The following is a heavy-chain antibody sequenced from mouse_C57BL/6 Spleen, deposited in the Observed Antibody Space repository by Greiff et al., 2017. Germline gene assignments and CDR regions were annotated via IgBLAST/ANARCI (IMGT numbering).Heavy chain of an antibody. CDR3: ARSYDGYAMDY. Sequence: QVHVKQPGAELVKPGASVKMSCKASGYTFTSYWITWVKQRPGQGLEWIGDIYPGSGSTNYNEKFKSKATLTVDTSSSTAYMQLSSLTSEDSAVYYCARSYDGYAMDYWGQGTSVTVSS. CDR1: GYTFTSYW. D-gene: IGHD2-3*01. CDR2: IYPGSGST. V-gene: IGHV1-55*01. J-gene: IGHJ4*01.